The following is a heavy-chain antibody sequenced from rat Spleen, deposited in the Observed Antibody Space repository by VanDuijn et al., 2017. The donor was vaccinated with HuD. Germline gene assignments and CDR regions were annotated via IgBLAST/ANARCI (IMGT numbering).Heavy chain of an antibody. Sequence: EVQLVGSGGGLVQPGRSMKLSCAALGFSFSNYYMAWVRQAPTKGLEWVATISYDGSTTYYPDSVQGRFTISRDNTKSTLYLQMDSLKSEDTASYYCVRHGYTRYYFDYWGQGVMVTVSS. CDR2: ISYDGSTT. J-gene: IGHJ2*01. V-gene: IGHV5-29*01. CDR1: GFSFSNYY. CDR3: VRHGYTRYYFDY. D-gene: IGHD1-9*01.